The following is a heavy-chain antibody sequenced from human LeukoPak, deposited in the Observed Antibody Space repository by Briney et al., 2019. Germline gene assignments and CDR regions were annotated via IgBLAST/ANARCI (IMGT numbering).Heavy chain of an antibody. CDR3: ARNDGYNSNFDY. CDR2: IIPIFGTA. J-gene: IGHJ4*02. CDR1: GGTFSSYA. V-gene: IGHV1-69*13. Sequence: ASVKVSCKASGGTFSSYAISWVRQAPGQGLEWMGGIIPIFGTANYAQKFQGSVTITADESTSTAYMELSSLRSEDTAVYYCARNDGYNSNFDYWGRGTLVTVSS. D-gene: IGHD5-24*01.